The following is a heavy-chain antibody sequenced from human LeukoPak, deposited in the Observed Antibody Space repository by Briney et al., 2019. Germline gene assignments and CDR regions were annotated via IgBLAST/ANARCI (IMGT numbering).Heavy chain of an antibody. CDR3: ARANPNWNPPDY. D-gene: IGHD1-1*01. CDR2: VYHSGST. CDR1: GGSMTSYY. Sequence: PSETLSLTCTVSGGSMTSYYWSWIRQPPRKGLEWIGYVYHSGSTSYNPSLKSRVSISEDTSKNQFSLKVSSVTAADTAVYYCARANPNWNPPDYWGQGTLVTVSS. V-gene: IGHV4-59*08. J-gene: IGHJ4*02.